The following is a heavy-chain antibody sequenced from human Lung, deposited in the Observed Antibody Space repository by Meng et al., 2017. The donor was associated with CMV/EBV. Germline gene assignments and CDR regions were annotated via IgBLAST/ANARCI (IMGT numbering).Heavy chain of an antibody. J-gene: IGHJ4*02. CDR3: ARAGWYSLDY. D-gene: IGHD6-19*01. V-gene: IGHV4-4*02. CDR2: IYRSGRT. Sequence: SETLSPTCDVSGGSITSDNWWSWVRQPPGKELEWIGEIYRSGRTNYNPSLRNRVTMSVDKSKNQFSLKMKSATAADTAVYYCARAGWYSLDYWGQGILVTVSS. CDR1: GGSITSDNW.